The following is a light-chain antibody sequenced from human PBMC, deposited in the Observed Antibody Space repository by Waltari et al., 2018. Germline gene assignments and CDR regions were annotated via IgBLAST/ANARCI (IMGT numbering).Light chain of an antibody. V-gene: IGKV4-1*01. Sequence: DIVMTQSPDSLAVSLGERATINCKSSQSVFHTNNKNHLAWYQQKPGHPPKLLIYWASTRESGVPDRFSGSGSGTDFTFAISSLQAEDVAVYYCQQYYSAPNTFGQGTNVEIK. CDR1: QSVFHTNNKNH. J-gene: IGKJ2*01. CDR2: WAS. CDR3: QQYYSAPNT.